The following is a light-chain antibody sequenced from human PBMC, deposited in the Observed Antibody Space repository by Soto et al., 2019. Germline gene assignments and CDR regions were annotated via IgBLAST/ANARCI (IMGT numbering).Light chain of an antibody. Sequence: DIQMTQSPSTLSASVGDRVTITCRASHSISSWLAWYQQKPGKAPKLLIYKASSLESGVPSRFSGSGSGTEFILTISSLQPDDFATYYCQQYNSFPTFGQGTKVEIK. CDR2: KAS. V-gene: IGKV1-5*03. J-gene: IGKJ1*01. CDR1: HSISSW. CDR3: QQYNSFPT.